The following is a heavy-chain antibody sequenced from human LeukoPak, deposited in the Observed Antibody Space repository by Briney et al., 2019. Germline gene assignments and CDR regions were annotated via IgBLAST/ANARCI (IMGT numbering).Heavy chain of an antibody. V-gene: IGHV3-48*04. CDR3: AREARLRGVIIPGDY. CDR2: ISSSSNTI. CDR1: GFTFSSYS. J-gene: IGHJ4*02. D-gene: IGHD3-10*01. Sequence: SGGSLRLSCAASGFTFSSYSMNWVRQAPGKGLEWVSYISSSSNTIYYADSVKGRFTISRDNAKNSLYLQMNSLRAEDTAMYYCAREARLRGVIIPGDYWGQGTLVTVSS.